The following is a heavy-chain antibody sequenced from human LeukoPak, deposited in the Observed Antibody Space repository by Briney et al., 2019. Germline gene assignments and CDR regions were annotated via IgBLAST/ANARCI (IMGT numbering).Heavy chain of an antibody. CDR1: GFTFSSYN. V-gene: IGHV3-21*01. Sequence: PGGSLRLSCAASGFTFSSYNMNWVRQAPGKGLEWVSSISSSSSYIYYADSVRGRFTISRDNAKNSLYLQMNSLRAEDTAVYYCARGRDGSQPPIDDWGQGTLVTVSS. J-gene: IGHJ4*02. CDR3: ARGRDGSQPPIDD. D-gene: IGHD5-24*01. CDR2: ISSSSSYI.